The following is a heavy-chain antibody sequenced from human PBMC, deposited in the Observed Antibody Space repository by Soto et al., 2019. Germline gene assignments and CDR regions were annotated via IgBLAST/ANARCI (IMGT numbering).Heavy chain of an antibody. Sequence: QVQLVQSGAEVKKPGSSVKVSCKASGGTFSSYAISWVRQAPGQGLEWMGGIIPIFGTANYAQKFQGRVTITAEESTSTAYMELSSLRSEDTAVYYCACPDYSNSARYYYYGMDVWGHGTTVTVSS. CDR1: GGTFSSYA. CDR3: ACPDYSNSARYYYYGMDV. V-gene: IGHV1-69*01. J-gene: IGHJ6*02. D-gene: IGHD4-4*01. CDR2: IIPIFGTA.